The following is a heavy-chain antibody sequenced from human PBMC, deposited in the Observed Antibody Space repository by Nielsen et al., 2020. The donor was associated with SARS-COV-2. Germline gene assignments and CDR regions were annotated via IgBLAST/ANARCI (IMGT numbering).Heavy chain of an antibody. CDR1: GYTFTSYD. D-gene: IGHD3-22*01. J-gene: IGHJ6*02. CDR2: MNPNSGNT. V-gene: IGHV1-8*01. CDR3: ARERVVVITTIVNYYYYGMDV. Sequence: ASVKVSCKASGYTFTSYDINWVRQATGQGLEWMGWMNPNSGNTGYAQKFQGRVTMTRNTSISTAYMELSSLRSEDTAVYYCARERVVVITTIVNYYYYGMDVWGQGTTVTVSS.